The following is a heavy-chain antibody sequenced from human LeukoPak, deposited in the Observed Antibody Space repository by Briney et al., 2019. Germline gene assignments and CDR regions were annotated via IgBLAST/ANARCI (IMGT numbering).Heavy chain of an antibody. Sequence: GESLKISCKGSGYSLTSYWIGWVRQMPGKGLEWMGIIYPGDSDTRYSPSFQGQVTISADKSISTAYLQWSSLKASDTAMYYCARPGARYQLLYRGWPDAFDIWGQGTMVTVSS. D-gene: IGHD2-2*02. CDR1: GYSLTSYW. CDR3: ARPGARYQLLYRGWPDAFDI. J-gene: IGHJ3*02. CDR2: IYPGDSDT. V-gene: IGHV5-51*01.